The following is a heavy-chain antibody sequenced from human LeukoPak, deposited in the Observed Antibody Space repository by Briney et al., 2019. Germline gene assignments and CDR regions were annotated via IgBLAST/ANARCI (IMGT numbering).Heavy chain of an antibody. CDR1: GFTFDDYG. J-gene: IGHJ4*02. CDR2: ISWNSGSI. V-gene: IGHV3-9*01. CDR3: AKSTVTTGYYFDY. D-gene: IGHD4-17*01. Sequence: GRSLRLSCAASGFTFDDYGMHWVRHAPGKGLEWVSGISWNSGSIGYADSVKGRFTISRDNAKNSLYLQMNSLRAEDTALYYCAKSTVTTGYYFDYWGQGTLVTVSS.